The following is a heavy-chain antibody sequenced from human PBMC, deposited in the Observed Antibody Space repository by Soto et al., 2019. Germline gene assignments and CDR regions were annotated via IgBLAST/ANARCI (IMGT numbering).Heavy chain of an antibody. CDR2: IKQDGSEK. V-gene: IGHV3-7*01. J-gene: IGHJ4*02. CDR1: GITFSYYW. D-gene: IGHD2-15*01. Sequence: HPGGSLRLSCAASGITFSYYWMSWVRQAPGKGLEWVANIKQDGSEKYYVDSVKGRFTISRDNAKTSLYSQMNSLRAEDTAVYYCATHCNGGDCYLGFDYWGQGTLVTVSS. CDR3: ATHCNGGDCYLGFDY.